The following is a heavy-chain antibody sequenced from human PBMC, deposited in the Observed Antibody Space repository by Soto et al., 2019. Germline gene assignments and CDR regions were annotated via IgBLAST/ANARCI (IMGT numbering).Heavy chain of an antibody. Sequence: QVQLVQSGAEVKKPGASVKVSCKASGYTFTNYYMHWVRQAPGQGLEWMGIINPSGGSTSHAQKFQGRVTMTRDTSTSTVYMELSSLRSEATAVYYCARGGIVVAEIEDAFDIWGQGTMVTVSS. CDR1: GYTFTNYY. D-gene: IGHD6-19*01. J-gene: IGHJ3*02. CDR2: INPSGGST. V-gene: IGHV1-46*01. CDR3: ARGGIVVAEIEDAFDI.